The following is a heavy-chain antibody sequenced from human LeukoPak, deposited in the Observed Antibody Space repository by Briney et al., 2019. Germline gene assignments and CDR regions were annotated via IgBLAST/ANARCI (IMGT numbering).Heavy chain of an antibody. Sequence: GGSLRLSCTASGFTFSSYSLNWVRQAPGKGLEWVSSVSTGSNYIYYADSVKGRFTISRDNDKNSLYLQMNSLRVEDTAVYYCARKPYSSSWALDYWGQGTLVTVSS. D-gene: IGHD6-13*01. CDR3: ARKPYSSSWALDY. V-gene: IGHV3-21*01. CDR2: VSTGSNYI. CDR1: GFTFSSYS. J-gene: IGHJ4*02.